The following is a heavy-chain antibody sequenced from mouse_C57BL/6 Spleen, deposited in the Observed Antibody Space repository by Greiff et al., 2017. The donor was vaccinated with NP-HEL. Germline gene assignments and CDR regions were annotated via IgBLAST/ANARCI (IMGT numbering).Heavy chain of an antibody. CDR3: ARVIYYSDSYFDY. CDR1: GFNIKNTY. CDR2: IDPANGNT. Sequence: VQLQQSVAELVRPGASVKLSCTASGFNIKNTYMHWVKQRPEQGLEWIGRIDPANGNTKYAPKFQGKATITADPSSITSYLQLSSLTSEDTAIYYCARVIYYSDSYFDYWGQGTTLTVSS. D-gene: IGHD1-1*01. V-gene: IGHV14-3*01. J-gene: IGHJ2*01.